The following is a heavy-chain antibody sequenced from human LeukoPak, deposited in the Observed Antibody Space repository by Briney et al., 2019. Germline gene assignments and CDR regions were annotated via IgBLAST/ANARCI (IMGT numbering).Heavy chain of an antibody. CDR1: GFTVSSNY. D-gene: IGHD2-2*01. CDR3: AKARSSWAGYFDS. CDR2: IYSGSST. V-gene: IGHV3-53*01. J-gene: IGHJ4*02. Sequence: PGGSLRLSCAASGFTVSSNYMTWVRQAPGKGLEWVSLIYSGSSTYYADSVKGRFTISRDNSNNTLYLQMKSLRVEDTALYYCAKARSSWAGYFDSWGQGSLVYVST.